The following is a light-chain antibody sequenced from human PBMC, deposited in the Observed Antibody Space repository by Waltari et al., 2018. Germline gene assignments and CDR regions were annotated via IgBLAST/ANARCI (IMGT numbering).Light chain of an antibody. Sequence: IVMTQSLLSLPVTPGEPASIPCRSSQSPLHSNGYNYLAWYMKKQGKSPKYLIYLGSKRASAVPDRFSGSGSGTDFTLKSSRVEAEDVGVYYCMQALQTPDTFDQGTRLEIK. V-gene: IGKV2-28*01. CDR2: LGS. J-gene: IGKJ5*01. CDR1: QSPLHSNGYNY. CDR3: MQALQTPDT.